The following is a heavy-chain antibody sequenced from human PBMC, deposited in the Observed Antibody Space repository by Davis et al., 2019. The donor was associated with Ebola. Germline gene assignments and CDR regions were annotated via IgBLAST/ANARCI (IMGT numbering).Heavy chain of an antibody. CDR1: GGSMNNYY. CDR2: IYYSGST. CDR3: ARLPGLQWVVGFDY. Sequence: MPSETLSLTCTVSGGSMNNYYWNWIRQPPGKGLEWIGYIYYSGSTNYNPSLKSRVTMSIDTSKNQFSLKLSSVTAADTAVYYCARLPGLQWVVGFDYWGQGALVTVSS. V-gene: IGHV4-59*01. J-gene: IGHJ4*02. D-gene: IGHD4-11*01.